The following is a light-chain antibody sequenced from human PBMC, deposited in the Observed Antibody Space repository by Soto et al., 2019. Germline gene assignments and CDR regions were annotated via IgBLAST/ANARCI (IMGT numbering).Light chain of an antibody. CDR3: QQSYNTPLYT. Sequence: DIQMTQSPSSLSASVGDRVTITCRASQTIGDYLNWYQQKSGEAPKLLIYDATFLQSGVPSRFSGSGYGTDFTLTISSLQPEDLGTYYCQQSYNTPLYTFGQGTKLEI. J-gene: IGKJ2*01. CDR2: DAT. V-gene: IGKV1-39*01. CDR1: QTIGDY.